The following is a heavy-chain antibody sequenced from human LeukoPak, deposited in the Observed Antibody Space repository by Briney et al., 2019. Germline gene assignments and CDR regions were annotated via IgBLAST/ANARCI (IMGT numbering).Heavy chain of an antibody. J-gene: IGHJ6*03. CDR2: IRYDGSNK. CDR1: GFTFSSYG. CDR3: AKHRVYCSSTSCSAYYYYMDV. D-gene: IGHD2-2*01. Sequence: GGSLRLSCAASGFTFSSYGMHWVRQAPGKGLEWVAFIRYDGSNKYYADSVKGRFTISRDNSKNTLYLQMNSLRAEDTAVYYCAKHRVYCSSTSCSAYYYYMDVWGKGTTVTVSS. V-gene: IGHV3-30*02.